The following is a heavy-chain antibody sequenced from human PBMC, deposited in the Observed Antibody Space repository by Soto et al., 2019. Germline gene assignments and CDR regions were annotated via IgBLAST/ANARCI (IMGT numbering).Heavy chain of an antibody. Sequence: GGSLRLSCAASGFTFSSYGMHWVRQAPGKGLEWVAVISYDGSNKYYADSVKGRFTISRDNSKNTLYLQMNSLRAEDTAVYYCAKGPLLWLHSRSDAFDIWGQGTMVTVSS. D-gene: IGHD3-10*01. CDR3: AKGPLLWLHSRSDAFDI. CDR1: GFTFSSYG. CDR2: ISYDGSNK. V-gene: IGHV3-30*18. J-gene: IGHJ3*02.